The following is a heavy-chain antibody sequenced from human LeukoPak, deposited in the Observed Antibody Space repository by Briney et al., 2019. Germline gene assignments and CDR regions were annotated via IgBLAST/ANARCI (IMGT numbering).Heavy chain of an antibody. Sequence: PSETLSLTCAVYGGSFSGYYWSWIRQPPGKGLEWIGYIYYSGSTNYNPSLKSRVTISVDTSKNQFSLKLTSVTAADTAVYYCASRGYSYGGDDYRGQGTLVTVSS. V-gene: IGHV4-59*01. CDR2: IYYSGST. CDR1: GGSFSGYY. CDR3: ASRGYSYGGDDY. D-gene: IGHD5-18*01. J-gene: IGHJ4*02.